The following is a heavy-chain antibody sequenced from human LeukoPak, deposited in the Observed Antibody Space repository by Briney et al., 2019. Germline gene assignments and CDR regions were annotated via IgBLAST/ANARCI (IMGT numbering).Heavy chain of an antibody. CDR2: TYYRSEWYK. V-gene: IGHV6-1*01. CDR3: ARDPGSSSWYYFDY. D-gene: IGHD6-13*01. Sequence: SQTLSLTCAISGDSVSSNSAAWNWIRQSPARGLEWLGRTYYRSEWYKDYAVSVKSRITITPDTSKNRFSLQLNSMTPEDTAVYYCARDPGSSSWYYFDYWGQGTLVTVSS. CDR1: GDSVSSNSAA. J-gene: IGHJ4*02.